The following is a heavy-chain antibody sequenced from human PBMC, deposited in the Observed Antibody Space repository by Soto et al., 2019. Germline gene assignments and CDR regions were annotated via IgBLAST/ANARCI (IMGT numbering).Heavy chain of an antibody. CDR3: ARGPPPGYSSGWYFFGCFDI. Sequence: QVQLQESGPGLVKPSETLSLTCTVSGGSISSYYWSWIRQPPGKGLEWIGYIYYSGSTNYNPSLKSRATISVDTSKNQFSLKLSSVTAADTAVYYCARGPPPGYSSGWYFFGCFDIWGQGTMVTVSS. CDR2: IYYSGST. CDR1: GGSISSYY. J-gene: IGHJ3*02. D-gene: IGHD6-19*01. V-gene: IGHV4-59*08.